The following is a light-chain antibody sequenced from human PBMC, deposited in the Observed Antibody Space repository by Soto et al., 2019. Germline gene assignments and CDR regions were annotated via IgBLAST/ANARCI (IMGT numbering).Light chain of an antibody. CDR3: QAWDSSTGV. Sequence: SYELTQPPSVSVSPGQTASGTCSGDKLGDKYACWYQQKPGQSPVLVIYEDSKRPSGIPERFSGSNSGNTATLTISGTQAMDEADYYCQAWDSSTGVFGTRTKVTVL. V-gene: IGLV3-1*01. CDR2: EDS. J-gene: IGLJ1*01. CDR1: KLGDKY.